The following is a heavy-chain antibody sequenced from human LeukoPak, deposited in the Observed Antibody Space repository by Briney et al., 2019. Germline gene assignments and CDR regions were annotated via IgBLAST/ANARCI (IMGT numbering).Heavy chain of an antibody. CDR3: ARERLRYFDC. J-gene: IGHJ4*02. CDR1: GFTFSTYA. Sequence: GGSLRLSCSASGFTFSTYAMHWVRQAPGKGLEWVAVLSYDGSNDFYADSVKGRFSISRDNSKNTLYLQMNSLRPEDTAVYYCARERLRYFDCWGQGTLVTVSS. V-gene: IGHV3-30*04. D-gene: IGHD4-17*01. CDR2: LSYDGSND.